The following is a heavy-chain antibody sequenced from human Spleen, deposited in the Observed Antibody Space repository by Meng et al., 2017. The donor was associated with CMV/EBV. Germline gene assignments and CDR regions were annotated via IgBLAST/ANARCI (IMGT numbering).Heavy chain of an antibody. Sequence: ASVKVSCKASGYTFTSFRISWVRQAPGHGLEWMAWISAYNGNTNYVQNLQGRVTMTTDTSTSTAYMELRSLRSDDTAVYYCARLGYCSSTSCYSGVYYYYYGMDVWGQGTTVTVSS. CDR3: ARLGYCSSTSCYSGVYYYYYGMDV. CDR2: ISAYNGNT. CDR1: GYTFTSFR. V-gene: IGHV1-18*01. J-gene: IGHJ6*02. D-gene: IGHD2-2*03.